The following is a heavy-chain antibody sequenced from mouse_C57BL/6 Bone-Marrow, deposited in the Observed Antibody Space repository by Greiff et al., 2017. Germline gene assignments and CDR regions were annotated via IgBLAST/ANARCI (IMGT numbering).Heavy chain of an antibody. CDR3: ARKETAQATTDY. CDR2: IDPSDSYT. Sequence: VKLQQPGAELVMPGASVKLSCKASGYTFTSYWMHWVKQRPGQGLEWIGEIDPSDSYTNYNQKFKGKSTLTVDKSSSTAYMQLSSLTSEDSAVYYCARKETAQATTDYWGQGTTLTVSS. J-gene: IGHJ2*01. D-gene: IGHD3-2*02. V-gene: IGHV1-69*01. CDR1: GYTFTSYW.